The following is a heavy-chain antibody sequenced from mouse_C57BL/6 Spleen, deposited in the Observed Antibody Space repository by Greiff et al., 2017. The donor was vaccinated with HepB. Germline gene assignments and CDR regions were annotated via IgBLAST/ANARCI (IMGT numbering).Heavy chain of an antibody. D-gene: IGHD1-1*01. Sequence: VQLQESGAELVKPGASVKISCTASGYAFSSYWMNWVKQRPGKGLEWIGQIYPGDGDTNYNGKLKGKATLTADKSYSTYYMQRSSLTSEDSAVYFCARNYCSSPSWFAYWGQGTLVTVSA. V-gene: IGHV1-80*01. CDR2: IYPGDGDT. CDR3: ARNYCSSPSWFAY. CDR1: GYAFSSYW. J-gene: IGHJ3*01.